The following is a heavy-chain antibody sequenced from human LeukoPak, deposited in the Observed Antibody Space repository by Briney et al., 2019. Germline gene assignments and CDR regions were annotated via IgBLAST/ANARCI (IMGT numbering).Heavy chain of an antibody. V-gene: IGHV3-9*01. Sequence: PGGSLRLSCEASGFTFDNYAMHWVRQAPGKGLEWVSGISWNSGSIGYADSVKGRFTISRDNAKNSLYLQMNSLRAEDTALYFSAKDYCSSTSCYTDYWGQGTLVTVSS. D-gene: IGHD2-2*02. CDR3: AKDYCSSTSCYTDY. CDR1: GFTFDNYA. CDR2: ISWNSGSI. J-gene: IGHJ4*02.